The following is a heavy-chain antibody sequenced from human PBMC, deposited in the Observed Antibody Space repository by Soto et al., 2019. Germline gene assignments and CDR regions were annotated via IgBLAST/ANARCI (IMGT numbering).Heavy chain of an antibody. CDR2: IYHSGST. J-gene: IGHJ5*01. CDR3: ARSWGTGFYQLDS. CDR1: GYSISTGFN. V-gene: IGHV4-38-2*01. D-gene: IGHD2-2*01. Sequence: SETLSLTCAVSGYSISTGFNWAWTRQPPGKGLEWIGWIYHSGSTYYNLSLKSRVTISSDASKNQISLKLSSVTAADTALYYCARSWGTGFYQLDSWGQGTLVTVSS.